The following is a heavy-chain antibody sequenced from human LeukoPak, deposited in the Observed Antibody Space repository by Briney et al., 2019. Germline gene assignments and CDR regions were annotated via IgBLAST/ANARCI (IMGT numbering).Heavy chain of an antibody. Sequence: GSLRLSCAASGFTFSSYAMHWVRQAPGKGLEWVAVISYGGSNKYYADSVKGRFTISRDNSKNTLYLQMNSLRAEDTAVYYCARGSVGSYYGHGAEYGMDVWGQGTTVTVSS. D-gene: IGHD1-26*01. CDR3: ARGSVGSYYGHGAEYGMDV. J-gene: IGHJ6*02. CDR1: GFTFSSYA. V-gene: IGHV3-30*04. CDR2: ISYGGSNK.